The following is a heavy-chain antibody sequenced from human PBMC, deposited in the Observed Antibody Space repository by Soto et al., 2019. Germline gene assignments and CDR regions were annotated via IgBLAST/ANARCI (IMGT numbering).Heavy chain of an antibody. CDR3: AIRRNTNYYYYGMDV. V-gene: IGHV1-69*13. D-gene: IGHD1-1*01. CDR1: GGTFSSYA. CDR2: IIPIFGTA. Sequence: AAVKVSCKASGGTFSSYAISWVRQAPGQGLEWMGGIIPIFGTANYAQKFQGRVTITADESTSTAYMELSSLRSEDTAVYYCAIRRNTNYYYYGMDVWGQGTTVTVSS. J-gene: IGHJ6*02.